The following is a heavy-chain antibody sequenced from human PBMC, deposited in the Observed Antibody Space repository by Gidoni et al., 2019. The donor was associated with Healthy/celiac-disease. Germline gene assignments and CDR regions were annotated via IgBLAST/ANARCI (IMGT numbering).Heavy chain of an antibody. CDR1: GYTFTSYS. CDR2: INPSGGST. V-gene: IGHV1-46*04. Sequence: QVQLVQSGAEVKKPGASVKVSRQASGYTFTSYSMHWVRQAPGQGLEWMGIINPSGGSTSYEQKLQGRVTMTRDTSTSTVYMELSSLRSEDTAVYYCARRQGQWELRRVAILYYFDYWGQGTLVTVSS. D-gene: IGHD1-26*01. J-gene: IGHJ4*02. CDR3: ARRQGQWELRRVAILYYFDY.